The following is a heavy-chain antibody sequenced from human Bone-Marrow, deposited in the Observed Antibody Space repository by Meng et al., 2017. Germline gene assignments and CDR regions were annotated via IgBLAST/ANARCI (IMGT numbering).Heavy chain of an antibody. CDR3: ARDRGGSYGKNDAFDI. CDR2: IIPILGIA. CDR1: GRTFSSYT. Sequence: SVKVSCKAFGRTFSSYTISWVRQAPGQGLEWMGRIIPILGIANYAQKFQGRVTITADKSTSTAYMELSSLRSEDTAVYYCARDRGGSYGKNDAFDIWGQGTMVTVSS. J-gene: IGHJ3*02. D-gene: IGHD5-18*01. V-gene: IGHV1-69*04.